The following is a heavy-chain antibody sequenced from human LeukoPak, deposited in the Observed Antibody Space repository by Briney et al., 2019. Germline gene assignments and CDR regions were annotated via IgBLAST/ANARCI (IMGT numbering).Heavy chain of an antibody. CDR3: TTEVLVGAADGTFDI. D-gene: IGHD1-26*01. CDR1: RLILSNAW. V-gene: IGHV3-15*01. Sequence: KSGGSLSLSCAPSRLILSNAWMSWARHPAGGGREWVGRIKTKADRGRTDYAAHVKGRFTISRDDSKHTWYLLKNSLKAEDTAVYYCTTEVLVGAADGTFDIWGQGTMVTVSS. J-gene: IGHJ3*02. CDR2: IKTKADRGRT.